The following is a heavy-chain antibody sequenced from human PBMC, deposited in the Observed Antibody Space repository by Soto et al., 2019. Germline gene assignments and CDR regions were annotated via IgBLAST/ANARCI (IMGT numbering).Heavy chain of an antibody. CDR1: GGSFSGYY. J-gene: IGHJ4*02. V-gene: IGHV4-34*01. D-gene: IGHD3-10*01. CDR3: ASVSPRSYYYGSGSYYNHIDY. Sequence: TSETLSLTCAVYGGSFSGYYWSWIRQPPGKGLEWIGEINHSGSTNYNPSLKSRVTISVDTSKNQFSLKLGSVTAADTAVYYCASVSPRSYYYGSGSYYNHIDYWGQGTLVTVSS. CDR2: INHSGST.